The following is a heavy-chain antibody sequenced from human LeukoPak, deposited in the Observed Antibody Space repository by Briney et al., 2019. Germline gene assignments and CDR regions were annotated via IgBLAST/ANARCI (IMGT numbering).Heavy chain of an antibody. CDR2: INSDGSST. Sequence: GGSLRLSCAASGFTFSSYWVHWVRQAPGKGLVWVSPINSDGSSTSYADSVKGRFTISRDNAKNTLSLQMNSLRAEDTAVSYCARVGGSNAFDIWGQGTMVIVSS. D-gene: IGHD1-26*01. CDR1: GFTFSSYW. CDR3: ARVGGSNAFDI. J-gene: IGHJ3*02. V-gene: IGHV3-74*01.